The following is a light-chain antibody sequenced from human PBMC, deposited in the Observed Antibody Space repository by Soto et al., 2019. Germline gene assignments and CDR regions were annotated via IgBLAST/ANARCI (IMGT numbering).Light chain of an antibody. J-gene: IGLJ2*01. Sequence: QSALTQPASVSGSPGQSITISCTGTSSDIRAYNFVSWYQQHPGKAPKLMLYDVNIRPSGVSNRFSGSKSGNTASLTLSGLQAEDEADYYCTSCTTTTTMIFGGGTKVTVL. CDR1: SSDIRAYNF. CDR2: DVN. V-gene: IGLV2-14*03. CDR3: TSCTTTTTMI.